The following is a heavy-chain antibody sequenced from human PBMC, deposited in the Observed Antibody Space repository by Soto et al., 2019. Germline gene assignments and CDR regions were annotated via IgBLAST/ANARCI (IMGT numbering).Heavy chain of an antibody. CDR1: GGSISSYY. CDR3: ARAAPSDYGDYEGAFDI. CDR2: IYYSGST. Sequence: QVQLQESGPGLVKPSETLSLTCTVSGGSISSYYWSWIRQPPGKGLEWIGYIYYSGSTNYNTSLKSRVTISVDTSKNQFSLKLSSVTAADTAVYYCARAAPSDYGDYEGAFDIWGQGTMVTVSS. V-gene: IGHV4-59*01. D-gene: IGHD4-17*01. J-gene: IGHJ3*02.